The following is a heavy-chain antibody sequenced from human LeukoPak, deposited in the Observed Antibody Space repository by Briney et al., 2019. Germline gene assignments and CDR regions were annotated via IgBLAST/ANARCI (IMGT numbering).Heavy chain of an antibody. CDR3: ARGRRPFGESFYFDY. CDR2: INPNSGGT. CDR1: GYTFTGYY. D-gene: IGHD3-10*01. J-gene: IGHJ4*02. V-gene: IGHV1-2*02. Sequence: LWASVTVSCKASGYTFTGYYMHWVRQAPGQGLEWMGWINPNSGGTNYAQKFQGRVTMTRDTSISTAYMELSRLRSDDTAVYYCARGRRPFGESFYFDYWGQGTLVTVSS.